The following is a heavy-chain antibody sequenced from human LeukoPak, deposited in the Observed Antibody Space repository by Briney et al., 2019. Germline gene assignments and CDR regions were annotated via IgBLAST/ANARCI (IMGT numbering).Heavy chain of an antibody. CDR2: MGSNSGDT. V-gene: IGHV1-8*01. CDR3: VRGPPNWGFDY. Sequence: GASVKVSCKASGYTFTNYDINWVRQATGQGLEWMGWMGSNSGDTGYAQKFQGRVTMTRDTLISTAYMELNNVRSEDTAVYYCVRGPPNWGFDYWGQGTLVTVSS. J-gene: IGHJ4*02. D-gene: IGHD7-27*01. CDR1: GYTFTNYD.